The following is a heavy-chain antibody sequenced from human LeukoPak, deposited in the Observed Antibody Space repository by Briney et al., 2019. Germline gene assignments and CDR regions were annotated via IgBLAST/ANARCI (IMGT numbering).Heavy chain of an antibody. CDR1: GGSISSSSYY. CDR2: IYYSGST. J-gene: IGHJ3*02. V-gene: IGHV4-39*01. D-gene: IGHD2-2*01. CDR3: ASWGWGDIVVVPAATDAFDI. Sequence: SETLSLTCTVSGGSISSSSYYWGWIRQPPGKGLEWIGSIYYSGSTYYNPSLKSRVTISADTSKNQFSLKLSSVTAADTAVYYCASWGWGDIVVVPAATDAFDIWGQGTMVTVSS.